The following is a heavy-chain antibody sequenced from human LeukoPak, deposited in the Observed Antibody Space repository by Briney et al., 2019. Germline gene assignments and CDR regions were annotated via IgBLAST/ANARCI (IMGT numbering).Heavy chain of an antibody. J-gene: IGHJ4*02. D-gene: IGHD3-16*01. V-gene: IGHV1-18*01. CDR2: SSAYNGNT. CDR1: GGTFSSYA. CDR3: TRDLGDAPGSFFDF. Sequence: ASVKVSCKASGGTFSSYAISWVRQAPGQGLEWMGWSSAYNGNTKYAQKFQGRVTMTTDTSTSTAYMELRSLRSDDTAVYYCTRDLGDAPGSFFDFWGQGTLVTVSS.